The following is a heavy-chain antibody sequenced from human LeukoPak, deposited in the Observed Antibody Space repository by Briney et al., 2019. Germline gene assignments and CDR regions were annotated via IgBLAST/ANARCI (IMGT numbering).Heavy chain of an antibody. CDR2: ISSSSSYT. CDR3: AKEYSSSGYFDY. J-gene: IGHJ4*02. D-gene: IGHD6-13*01. CDR1: GFTFSHYY. Sequence: GGSLRLSCAASGFTFSHYYVSWIRQAPGKGLEWISFISSSSSYTNYADSVKGRFTISRDNAKNSLYLHMNSLRAEDTAVYYCAKEYSSSGYFDYWGQGTLVTVSS. V-gene: IGHV3-11*05.